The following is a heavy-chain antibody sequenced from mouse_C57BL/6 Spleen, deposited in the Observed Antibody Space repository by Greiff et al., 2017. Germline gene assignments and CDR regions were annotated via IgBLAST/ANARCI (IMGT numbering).Heavy chain of an antibody. CDR1: GYAFSSSW. V-gene: IGHV1-82*01. CDR3: ARIITTVVATKGFAY. J-gene: IGHJ3*01. D-gene: IGHD1-1*01. CDR2: IYPGDGDT. Sequence: VQLQQSGPELVKPGASVKISCKASGYAFSSSWMNWVKQRPGKGLEWIGRIYPGDGDTNYNGKFKGKATLTADKSSSTAYMQLSSLTSEDSAVYFCARIITTVVATKGFAYWGQGTLVTVSA.